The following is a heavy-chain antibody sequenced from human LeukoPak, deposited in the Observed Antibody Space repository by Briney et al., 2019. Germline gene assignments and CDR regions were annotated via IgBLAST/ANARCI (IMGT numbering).Heavy chain of an antibody. CDR3: ARVRDGYKLPKLFSYYYMDV. V-gene: IGHV4-59*01. CDR2: IYYSGST. Sequence: SETLSLTCTVSGGSISSYYWSWIRQPPGKGLEWIGYIYYSGSTNYNPSLKSRVTISVDTSKNQFSLKLSSVTAADTAVYYCARVRDGYKLPKLFSYYYMDVWGKGTTVTISS. CDR1: GGSISSYY. D-gene: IGHD5-24*01. J-gene: IGHJ6*03.